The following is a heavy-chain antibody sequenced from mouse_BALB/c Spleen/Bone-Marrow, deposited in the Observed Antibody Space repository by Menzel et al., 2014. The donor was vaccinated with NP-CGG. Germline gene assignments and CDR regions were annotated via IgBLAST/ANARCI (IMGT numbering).Heavy chain of an antibody. Sequence: QVQLQQSGAELARPGASVKMSCKASGYTFTSYTMHWVQQRPGQGLEWIGFINPSSNYTNYNQKFKDKATLTADKSSSTAYMQLSSLTSEDSAVYYCARVLRWSLDYWGQGTTLTVSS. V-gene: IGHV1-4*01. D-gene: IGHD6-2*01. CDR1: GYTFTSYT. J-gene: IGHJ2*01. CDR3: ARVLRWSLDY. CDR2: INPSSNYT.